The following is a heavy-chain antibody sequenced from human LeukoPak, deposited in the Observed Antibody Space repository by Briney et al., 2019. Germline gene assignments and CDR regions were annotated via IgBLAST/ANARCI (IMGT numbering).Heavy chain of an antibody. D-gene: IGHD3-10*01. V-gene: IGHV3-66*01. CDR3: ARDGEHVLAHDY. CDR2: IHRDGST. Sequence: PGGSLRLSCAVSGFTVSTNYMSWVRQAPGKGLEWVSIIHRDGSTYYADSVKGRFTISRDNSKNTLYIQINSLRAEDTGVYYCARDGEHVLAHDYWGQGTLVTVSS. CDR1: GFTVSTNY. J-gene: IGHJ4*02.